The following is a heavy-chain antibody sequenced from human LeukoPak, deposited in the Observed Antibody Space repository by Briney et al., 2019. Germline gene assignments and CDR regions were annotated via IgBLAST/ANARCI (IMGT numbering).Heavy chain of an antibody. Sequence: AGGSLRLSCAVSGLTFSRYAMSWVRQAPGKGLQWVSAISNGGGTAYYADSVKGRFTISRDNSKSKLYLQMDSLRAEDTAIYYCAARPRMPPRFDFWGLGTLVTVSS. D-gene: IGHD2-2*01. CDR3: AARPRMPPRFDF. J-gene: IGHJ4*02. CDR1: GLTFSRYA. V-gene: IGHV3-23*01. CDR2: ISNGGGTA.